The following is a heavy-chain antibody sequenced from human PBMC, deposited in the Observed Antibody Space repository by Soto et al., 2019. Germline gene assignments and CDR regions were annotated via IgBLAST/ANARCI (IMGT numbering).Heavy chain of an antibody. D-gene: IGHD3-10*01. Sequence: SESLSLTCTVSGGSISSYYWSWIRQPPGKGLEWIGYIYYSGSTNYNPSLKSRVTISVDTSKNQFSLKLSSVTAADTAVYYCARHLSGGLWFGELLSGAFDIWGQGTMVTVSS. CDR3: ARHLSGGLWFGELLSGAFDI. CDR1: GGSISSYY. J-gene: IGHJ3*02. V-gene: IGHV4-59*08. CDR2: IYYSGST.